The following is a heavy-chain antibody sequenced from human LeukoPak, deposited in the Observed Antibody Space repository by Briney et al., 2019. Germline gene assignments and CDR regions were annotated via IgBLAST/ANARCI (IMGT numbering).Heavy chain of an antibody. D-gene: IGHD2-21*02. Sequence: SETLSLTCAVYGGSFSGYYWSWIRQLPGKGLEWIGYIYYSGSTNYNPSLKSRVTISVDTSKNQFSLKLSSVTAADTAVYYCARVRGGDLLDYWGQGTLVTVSS. CDR3: ARVRGGDLLDY. CDR2: IYYSGST. V-gene: IGHV4-59*01. J-gene: IGHJ4*02. CDR1: GGSFSGYY.